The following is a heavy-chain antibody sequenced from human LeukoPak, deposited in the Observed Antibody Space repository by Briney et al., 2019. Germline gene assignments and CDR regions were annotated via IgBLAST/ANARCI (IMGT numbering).Heavy chain of an antibody. Sequence: GGSLRLSCVGSGFTFRSHAMSWVRQAPEKGLEFVSGIYENGGTTYYADSVKGRFSISRDNSKNTLYLQMDSLRGEDTAVYYCAGRPTGYSSGYIHWGQGTLVTVSS. D-gene: IGHD5-18*01. V-gene: IGHV3-23*01. J-gene: IGHJ4*02. CDR3: AGRPTGYSSGYIH. CDR2: IYENGGTT. CDR1: GFTFRSHA.